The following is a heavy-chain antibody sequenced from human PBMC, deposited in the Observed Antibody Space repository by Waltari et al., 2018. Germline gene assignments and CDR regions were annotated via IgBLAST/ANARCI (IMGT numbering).Heavy chain of an antibody. CDR2: INPNSGGT. D-gene: IGHD2-8*01. V-gene: IGHV1-2*02. CDR1: GYTFTGYY. CDR3: ARGLIYGAQLGPYFDY. J-gene: IGHJ4*02. Sequence: QVQLVQSGAEVKKPGASVKVSCKASGYTFTGYYMHWVRQAPGQGLEWMGWINPNSGGTNYAQKFQGRVTMTRDTSISTAYMELSRLRSDDTAVYYCARGLIYGAQLGPYFDYWGQGTLVTVSS.